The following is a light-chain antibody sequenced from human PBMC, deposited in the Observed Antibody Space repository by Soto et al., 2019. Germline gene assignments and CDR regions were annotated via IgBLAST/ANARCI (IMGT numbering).Light chain of an antibody. CDR3: GSYTTSGSLI. CDR1: SSDVGAYDY. J-gene: IGLJ2*01. CDR2: DVY. Sequence: QSVLTQPASVSGSPGQSIAISCTGTSSDVGAYDYVSWYQQHPGKAPKVIISDVYIRPSGVSNRFSGSKSGNTASLTISGLQAGDEAYYYCGSYTTSGSLIFGGGTKLTVL. V-gene: IGLV2-14*03.